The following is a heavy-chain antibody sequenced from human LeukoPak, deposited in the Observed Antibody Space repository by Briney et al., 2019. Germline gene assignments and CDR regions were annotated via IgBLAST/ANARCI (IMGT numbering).Heavy chain of an antibody. Sequence: PTETLSLTCTVSGGSISSSSYYWGWIRQPPGKGLEWIGSIYYSGSTYYNPSLKSRVTTSVDTSKNQFSLKLSSVTAADTAVYYCARYSNPYYYYMDVWGKGTTVTVSS. CDR3: ARYSNPYYYYMDV. CDR2: IYYSGST. V-gene: IGHV4-39*01. D-gene: IGHD4-11*01. CDR1: GGSISSSSYY. J-gene: IGHJ6*03.